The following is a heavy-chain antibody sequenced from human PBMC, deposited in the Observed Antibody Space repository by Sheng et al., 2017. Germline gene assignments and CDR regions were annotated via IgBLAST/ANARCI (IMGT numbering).Heavy chain of an antibody. V-gene: IGHV1-69*13. CDR3: ATAPPNPSHSTHFDS. CDR2: IIPIFDTA. Sequence: QVQLVQSGAEVKKPGSSVKVSCNASGGTFSNYAISWVRQAPGQGLEWMGGIIPIFDTATYAQKFQDRVTIIADESTSTAYMELSSLRSEDTAVYYCATAPPNPSHSTHFDSWGQGTLVTVSS. D-gene: IGHD6-13*01. CDR1: GGTFSNYA. J-gene: IGHJ4*02.